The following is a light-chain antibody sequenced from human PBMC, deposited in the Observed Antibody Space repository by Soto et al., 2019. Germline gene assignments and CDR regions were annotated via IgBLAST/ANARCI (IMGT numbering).Light chain of an antibody. CDR2: DGY. Sequence: DLQMTQSPSTLSASVGDRVTITCRASQTINSKLAWYQKKPGQAPKLLIFDGYNLESGVPSRFSGSGSGTEFTLSIGSLQPDDSATYYCQQYETYFRYTFGQGTKLDIK. CDR1: QTINSK. CDR3: QQYETYFRYT. J-gene: IGKJ2*01. V-gene: IGKV1-5*01.